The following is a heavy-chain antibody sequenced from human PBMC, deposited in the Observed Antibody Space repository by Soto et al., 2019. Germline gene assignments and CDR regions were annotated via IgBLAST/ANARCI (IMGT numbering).Heavy chain of an antibody. CDR2: INQDGSEK. CDR3: ARSYYDSSGYYTEYFQH. V-gene: IGHV3-7*01. J-gene: IGHJ1*01. D-gene: IGHD3-22*01. CDR1: GFTFSSYW. Sequence: SGFTFSSYWMSWVRQTPGKGLEWVANINQDGSEKYYVDSVKGRFTISRDNAKNSLYLQMNSLRAEDTAVYYCARSYYDSSGYYTEYFQHWGQGTLVTSPQ.